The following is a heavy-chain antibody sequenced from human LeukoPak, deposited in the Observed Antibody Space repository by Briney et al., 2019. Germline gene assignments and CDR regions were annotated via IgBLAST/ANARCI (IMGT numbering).Heavy chain of an antibody. Sequence: PGGSLDPSGQASEFSSSDYNRSWIRQAPGKGLGGFSYISGSGGNIYYADSVKGRFTISRDNAKNSLYLQMNSLRAEDTAVYYCARADGYNPIYYYYGMDVWGQGTTVTVSS. CDR3: ARADGYNPIYYYYGMDV. J-gene: IGHJ6*02. D-gene: IGHD5-24*01. CDR2: ISGSGGNI. CDR1: EFSSSDYN. V-gene: IGHV3-11*01.